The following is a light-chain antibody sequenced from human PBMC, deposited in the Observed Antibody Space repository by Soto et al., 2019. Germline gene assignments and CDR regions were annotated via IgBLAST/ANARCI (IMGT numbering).Light chain of an antibody. Sequence: QSVLTQPPSLSETPGQRVNISCSGSFSNIGDNAVNWYQQLPGAAPKLLIYLNDQRPSGVPDRFSGSKSGTSAFLAISGLQSEDEADYYCAAWDDSLNALFGTGTKLTVL. CDR2: LND. CDR1: FSNIGDNA. V-gene: IGLV1-44*01. J-gene: IGLJ1*01. CDR3: AAWDDSLNAL.